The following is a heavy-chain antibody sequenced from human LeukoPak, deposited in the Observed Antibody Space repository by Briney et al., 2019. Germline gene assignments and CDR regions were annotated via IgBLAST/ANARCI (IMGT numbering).Heavy chain of an antibody. V-gene: IGHV4-34*01. D-gene: IGHD3-22*01. CDR1: GGSFSGYY. J-gene: IGHJ4*02. Sequence: SETLSLACAVYGGSFSGYYWSWIRQPPGKGLEWIGEINHSGSTNYNPSLKSRVTISVDTSKNQFSLKLSSVTAAYTAVYYCARRGVRAYYDSSGYYGYWGQGTLVTVSS. CDR2: INHSGST. CDR3: ARRGVRAYYDSSGYYGY.